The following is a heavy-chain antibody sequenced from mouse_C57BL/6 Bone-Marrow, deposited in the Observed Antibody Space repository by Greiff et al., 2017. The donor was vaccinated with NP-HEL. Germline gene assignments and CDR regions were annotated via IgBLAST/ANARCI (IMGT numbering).Heavy chain of an antibody. CDR1: GFTFSDYY. CDR2: INYDGSST. V-gene: IGHV5-16*01. CDR3: AREGGLRRRTYAMDY. Sequence: DVQLVESEGGLVQPGSSMKLSCTASGFTFSDYYMAWVRQVPEKGLEWVANINYDGSSTYYLASLKSRFIISRDNAKNILYLQMSSLKSEDTATYYCAREGGLRRRTYAMDYWGQGTSVTVSS. D-gene: IGHD2-4*01. J-gene: IGHJ4*01.